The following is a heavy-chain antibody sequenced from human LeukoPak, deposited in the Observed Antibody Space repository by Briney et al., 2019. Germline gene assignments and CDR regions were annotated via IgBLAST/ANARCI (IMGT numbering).Heavy chain of an antibody. CDR3: ARVTPGYGDYYFDC. CDR2: IIPILGIA. V-gene: IGHV1-69*02. J-gene: IGHJ4*02. CDR1: GGTFSSYT. D-gene: IGHD4-17*01. Sequence: ASVKVSCKASGGTFSSYTISWVRQAPGQGLEWMGRIIPILGIANYAQKFQGRVTITADKSTSTAYMELSSLRSEDTAVYYCARVTPGYGDYYFDCWGQGTLVTVSS.